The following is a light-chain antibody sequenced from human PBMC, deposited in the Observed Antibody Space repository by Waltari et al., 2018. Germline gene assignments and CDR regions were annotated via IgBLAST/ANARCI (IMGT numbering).Light chain of an antibody. CDR1: SGYSSYP. CDR3: QTGGFGIWV. Sequence: QLLLTQSPSASASLGASVTLTCTLSSGYSSYPIAWHQQQPGKGPRYLMKVDSDGSHIKGDGIPDRFSGSSSGAERYLTISGLQSEDEADYYCQTGGFGIWVFGGGTKLTVL. CDR2: VDSDGSH. V-gene: IGLV4-69*01. J-gene: IGLJ3*02.